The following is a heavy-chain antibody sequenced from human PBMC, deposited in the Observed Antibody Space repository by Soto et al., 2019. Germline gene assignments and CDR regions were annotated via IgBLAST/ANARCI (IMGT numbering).Heavy chain of an antibody. CDR3: ARPLAPNCSSTRCYTGTPDYYYDDGMDV. CDR1: GYSFTSYW. J-gene: IGHJ6*02. Sequence: GESLKISCKGSGYSFTSYWISWVRQMPGKGLEWMERIDPCDSYTNYSPSFQGHVTISADKSISTAYLHWSSLKASDTAMYYCARPLAPNCSSTRCYTGTPDYYYDDGMDVWGQGTTGAVSS. CDR2: IDPCDSYT. D-gene: IGHD2-2*02. V-gene: IGHV5-10-1*01.